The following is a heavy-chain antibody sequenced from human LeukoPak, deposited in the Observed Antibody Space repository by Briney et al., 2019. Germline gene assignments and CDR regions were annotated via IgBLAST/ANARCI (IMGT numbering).Heavy chain of an antibody. CDR3: ARGRILEDIVVVPAAIRRYYYYYMDV. D-gene: IGHD2-2*02. J-gene: IGHJ6*03. CDR2: IYTSGST. V-gene: IGHV4-4*07. Sequence: PSETLSLTCTVSGGSISSYYWSWIRQPAGKGLEWIGRIYTSGSTNYNPSLKSRVTISVDTSKNQFSLKLSSVTAADTAVYYCARGRILEDIVVVPAAIRRYYYYYMDVWGKGTTVTVSS. CDR1: GGSISSYY.